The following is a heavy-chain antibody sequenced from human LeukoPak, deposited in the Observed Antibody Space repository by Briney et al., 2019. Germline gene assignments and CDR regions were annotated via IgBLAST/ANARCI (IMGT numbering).Heavy chain of an antibody. J-gene: IGHJ4*02. CDR2: INPNSGGT. D-gene: IGHD5-18*01. Sequence: ASVKVSCKASGYTFTGYYMHWVRQAPGQGLEWMGWINPNSGGTNYAQKFQGRVTMTRDTSISTAYMELSRLRSDDKAVYYCARAPRGYSYGYDYWGQGTLVTVSS. V-gene: IGHV1-2*02. CDR3: ARAPRGYSYGYDY. CDR1: GYTFTGYY.